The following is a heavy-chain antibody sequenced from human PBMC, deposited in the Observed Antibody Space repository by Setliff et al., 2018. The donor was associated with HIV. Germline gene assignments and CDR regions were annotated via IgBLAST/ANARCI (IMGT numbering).Heavy chain of an antibody. Sequence: GASVKVSCKASGYTSTSFSLHWVRQAPGQGLEWMGIINPSGDVIRYAQKFQGRVTITRDTSASTAYMELSSLRPEDTAVYYCASPTAIPHWGQGTLVTVSS. V-gene: IGHV1-46*01. CDR3: ASPTAIPH. CDR2: INPSGDVI. D-gene: IGHD2-21*02. J-gene: IGHJ4*02. CDR1: GYTSTSFS.